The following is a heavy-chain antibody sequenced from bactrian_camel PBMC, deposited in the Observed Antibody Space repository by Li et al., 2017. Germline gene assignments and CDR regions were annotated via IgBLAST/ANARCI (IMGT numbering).Heavy chain of an antibody. Sequence: QLVESGGGSVQAGGSLRLSCTVSRFNFSEFSMGWFRQAPEKEREGVAAVNGGGTSVYCADSVKGRFTISRDNARTTLYLQMNSLKPEDTAMYYCAARRAMDWGDLCHPGGDFAYWGTGTQVTVS. CDR2: VNGGGTSV. J-gene: IGHJ6*01. CDR3: AARRAMDWGDLCHPGGDFAY. V-gene: IGHV3S1*01. CDR1: RFNFSEFS. D-gene: IGHD3*01.